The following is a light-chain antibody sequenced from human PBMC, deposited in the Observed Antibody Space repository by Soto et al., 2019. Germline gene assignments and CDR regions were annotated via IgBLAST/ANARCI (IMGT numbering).Light chain of an antibody. CDR3: SSYTSSSTLRGV. J-gene: IGLJ1*01. V-gene: IGLV2-14*01. CDR2: DVS. Sequence: HSALTQPASVSGSPGQSITISCTGTSSDVGGYNYVSWYQQHPGKAPKLMIYDVSNRPSGVSNRFSGSKSGNTASLTISGLQAEDEADYYCSSYTSSSTLRGVFGTGTKLTVL. CDR1: SSDVGGYNY.